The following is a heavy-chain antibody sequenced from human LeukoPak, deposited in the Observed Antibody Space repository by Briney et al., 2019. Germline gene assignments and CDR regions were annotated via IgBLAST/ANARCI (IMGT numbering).Heavy chain of an antibody. CDR1: GGSISTYY. CDR3: AREWAGSGSSHLVDV. Sequence: SETLSLTCTVSGGSISTYYWSWIRQPPGKGPEWIGYIYYSGSTNYNPSLKSRVTISVDTSKNQFSLKLSSVTAADTAVYYCAREWAGSGSSHLVDVWGKGTTVTVSS. V-gene: IGHV4-59*12. CDR2: IYYSGST. D-gene: IGHD1-26*01. J-gene: IGHJ6*04.